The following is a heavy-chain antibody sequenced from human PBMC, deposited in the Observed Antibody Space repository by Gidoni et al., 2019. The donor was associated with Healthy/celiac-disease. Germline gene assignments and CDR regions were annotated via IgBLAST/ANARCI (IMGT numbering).Heavy chain of an antibody. D-gene: IGHD6-19*01. CDR2: IDWDDDK. J-gene: IGHJ4*02. CDR1: GFSLSTRGMR. V-gene: IGHV2-70*04. CDR3: ARIRTEARGWQSFDY. Sequence: QVTLKESGPALVKPTQTLTLTCTFSGFSLSTRGMRVSWIRQPPGKALEWLARIDWDDDKFYSTSLKTRLTISKDTSKNQVVLTMTNMDPVDTATYYCARIRTEARGWQSFDYWGQGTLVTVSS.